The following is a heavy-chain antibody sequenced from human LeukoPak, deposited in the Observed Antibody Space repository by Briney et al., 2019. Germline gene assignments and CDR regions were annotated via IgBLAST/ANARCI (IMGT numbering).Heavy chain of an antibody. CDR1: GGTFLSYA. D-gene: IGHD5-24*01. CDR3: AIADGSYDY. J-gene: IGHJ4*02. CDR2: IIPILGIA. V-gene: IGHV1-69*04. Sequence: AASVNVSCKASGGTFLSYAISWVRQAPGQGLEWMGRIIPILGIANYAQKFQGRVTITADKSTSTAYMELSSLRSEDTAVYYCAIADGSYDYWGQGTLVTVSS.